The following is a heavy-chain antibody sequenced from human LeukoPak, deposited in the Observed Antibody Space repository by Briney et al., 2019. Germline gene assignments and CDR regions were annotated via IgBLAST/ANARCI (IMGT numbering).Heavy chain of an antibody. CDR1: GGTFSSYA. V-gene: IGHV1-69*01. J-gene: IGHJ5*02. D-gene: IGHD6-19*01. CDR2: IIPIFGTA. Sequence: GSSVKVSCKASGGTFSSYAISWVRQAPGQGLEWMGGIIPIFGTANYAQKFQGRVTITADESTSTAYMELSSLRSEDTAVYYCARFIAEAGNSWFDPWGQGTLVTVSS. CDR3: ARFIAEAGNSWFDP.